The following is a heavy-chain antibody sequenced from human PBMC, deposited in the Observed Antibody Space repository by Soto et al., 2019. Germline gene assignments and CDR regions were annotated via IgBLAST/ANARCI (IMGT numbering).Heavy chain of an antibody. J-gene: IGHJ5*02. CDR2: ISGSGGST. CDR1: GFTFSSYA. Sequence: GGSLRLSCAASGFTFSSYAMSWVRQAPGKGLEWVSAISGSGGSTYYADSVKGRFTISRDNSKNTLYLQMNSLRAEDTAVYYCAKDRGTPIVRRVRNWFDHWGQGTLVTVSS. V-gene: IGHV3-23*01. D-gene: IGHD3-10*01. CDR3: AKDRGTPIVRRVRNWFDH.